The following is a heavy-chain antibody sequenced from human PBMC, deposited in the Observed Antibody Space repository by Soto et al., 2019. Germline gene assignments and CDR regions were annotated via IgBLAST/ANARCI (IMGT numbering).Heavy chain of an antibody. J-gene: IGHJ4*02. D-gene: IGHD3-10*01. CDR3: AKDGRITMVRGVLDY. V-gene: IGHV6-1*01. CDR1: GDSVSSNSAA. Sequence: QSQTLSLTCAISGDSVSSNSAAWNWIRQSPSRGLEWLGRTYYRSKWYNDYAVSVKSRITINPDTSKNQFSLQLNSVTPEDTAVYYCAKDGRITMVRGVLDYWGQGTLVTVSS. CDR2: TYYRSKWYN.